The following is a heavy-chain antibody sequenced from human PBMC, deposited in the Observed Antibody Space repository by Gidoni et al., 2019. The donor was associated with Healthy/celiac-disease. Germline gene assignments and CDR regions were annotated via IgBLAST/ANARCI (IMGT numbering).Heavy chain of an antibody. J-gene: IGHJ4*02. CDR3: ARGGNSIDAKAAIDY. CDR1: GGSFSGYY. CDR2: INHSGST. V-gene: IGHV4-34*01. D-gene: IGHD3-22*01. Sequence: QVQLQQWGAGLLKPSETLSLTCAVYGGSFSGYYWSWIRQPPGKGLEWIGEINHSGSTNYNPSLKSRVTISVDTSKNQFSLKLSSVTAADTAVYYCARGGNSIDAKAAIDYWGQGTLVTVSS.